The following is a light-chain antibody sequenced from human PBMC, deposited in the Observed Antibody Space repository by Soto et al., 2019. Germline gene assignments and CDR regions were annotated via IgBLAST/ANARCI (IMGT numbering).Light chain of an antibody. CDR2: GNS. CDR1: SXNIGAGYD. V-gene: IGLV1-40*01. Sequence: QSVLTQPPSVSGAPGQRVTIYCTGSSXNIGAGYDVHWYQQLPGTAPKLLIYGNSNRPSGVPDRFSGSKSGTSASLAITGLQAEDEADYYCQSYDSSLSGFYVFGTGTKVTVL. J-gene: IGLJ1*01. CDR3: QSYDSSLSGFYV.